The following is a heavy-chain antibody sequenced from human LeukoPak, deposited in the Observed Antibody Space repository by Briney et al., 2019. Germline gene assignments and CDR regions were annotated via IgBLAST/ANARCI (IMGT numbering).Heavy chain of an antibody. V-gene: IGHV3-30*18. D-gene: IGHD2-15*01. CDR1: GFTFSSYG. J-gene: IGHJ4*02. CDR3: AKDGAYCSGGSCIYFDY. CDR2: ISYDGSNK. Sequence: GRSLRLSCAASGFTFSSYGMHWVRQAPGKGLEWVAVISYDGSNKYYADSVQGRFTSSRDNSKNTLYLQMNSLRAEDTGVYYCAKDGAYCSGGSCIYFDYWSQGTLVTVYS.